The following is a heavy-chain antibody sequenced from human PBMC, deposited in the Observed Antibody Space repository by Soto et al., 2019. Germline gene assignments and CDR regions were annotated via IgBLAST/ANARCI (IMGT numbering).Heavy chain of an antibody. V-gene: IGHV4-59*08. Sequence: QVQLQESGPGLVKPSETLSLTCTVSGGSISSYYWSWIRQPPGKGLEWIGYIYYSGSTNYNPSLKRRVTISVDTSKNQFSLKMSSVTAADTAVYYCARHVKWDSSSPFDYWGQGTLVTVSS. CDR3: ARHVKWDSSSPFDY. D-gene: IGHD6-6*01. J-gene: IGHJ4*02. CDR2: IYYSGST. CDR1: GGSISSYY.